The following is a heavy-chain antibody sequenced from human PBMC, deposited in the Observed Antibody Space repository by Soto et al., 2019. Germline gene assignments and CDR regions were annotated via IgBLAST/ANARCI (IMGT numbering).Heavy chain of an antibody. V-gene: IGHV4-34*01. J-gene: IGHJ2*01. CDR3: VSKLGSCTGGSCNWYFDL. CDR2: INHSGST. D-gene: IGHD2-15*01. Sequence: QVQLQQWGAGLLKPSETLSLTCAVYGGSFSGFYWSWIRQPPGKGLEWIGEINHSGSTNYNPSLKSRVTISADTSQNQFSLQLSSVTAADTAVYYCVSKLGSCTGGSCNWYFDLWGRGTRVTVSS. CDR1: GGSFSGFY.